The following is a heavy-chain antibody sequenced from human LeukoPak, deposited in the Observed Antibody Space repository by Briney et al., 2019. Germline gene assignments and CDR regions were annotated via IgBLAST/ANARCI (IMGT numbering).Heavy chain of an antibody. CDR3: AKGVYYGRYYEGDFDY. V-gene: IGHV3-48*03. CDR2: ISSSGSTI. Sequence: PGGSLRLSCAASGFTFSSYEMNWVRQAPGKGLEWVSYISSSGSTIYSADSVRGRFTISRDNSKNSLYLQMNSLRTEDTALYYCAKGVYYGRYYEGDFDYWGQGTLVTVSS. D-gene: IGHD1-26*01. J-gene: IGHJ4*02. CDR1: GFTFSSYE.